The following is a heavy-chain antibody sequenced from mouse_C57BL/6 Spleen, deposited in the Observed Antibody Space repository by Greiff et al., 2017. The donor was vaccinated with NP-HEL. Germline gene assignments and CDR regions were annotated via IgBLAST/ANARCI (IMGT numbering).Heavy chain of an antibody. CDR2: IYPGDGGT. Sequence: VQLQQSGPELVKPGASVKISCKASGYAFSNSCMNWVKQRPGKGLEWIGRIYPGDGGTNYNQKFKGKATLTADKSSSTAYMELRSLTSEDTAVYYCARDGSGYDYLDYWGQGTSLTVSS. CDR3: ARDGSGYDYLDY. V-gene: IGHV1-82*01. CDR1: GYAFSNSC. D-gene: IGHD2-2*01. J-gene: IGHJ4*01.